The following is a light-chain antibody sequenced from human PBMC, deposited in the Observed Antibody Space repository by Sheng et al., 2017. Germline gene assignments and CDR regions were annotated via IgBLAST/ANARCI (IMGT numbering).Light chain of an antibody. Sequence: EIVLTQSPATLSLSPGERATLSCRASQSVSSSLAWYQQKPGQAPRLLIYDASMRAAGIPARFSGSGSGTDFTLTISRLEPEDFAVYYCQQYGSSLTWTFGQGTKVEI. CDR3: QQYGSSLTWT. CDR2: DAS. J-gene: IGKJ1*01. CDR1: QSVSSS. V-gene: IGKV3-20*01.